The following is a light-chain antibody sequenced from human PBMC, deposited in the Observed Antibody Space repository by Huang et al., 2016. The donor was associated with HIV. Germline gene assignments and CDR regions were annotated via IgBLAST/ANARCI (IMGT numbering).Light chain of an antibody. CDR2: GAS. Sequence: DIQMTQSPSSLSASVGDRVIISCRASQSINKYLNWYQQMPGKAPKLLIYGASTLQRGVSSRFSGSVSGTDVTLTIGSLQPEDAANYYCQQSYKAPRTFGQGTLLEI. CDR3: QQSYKAPRT. CDR1: QSINKY. J-gene: IGKJ2*01. V-gene: IGKV1-39*01.